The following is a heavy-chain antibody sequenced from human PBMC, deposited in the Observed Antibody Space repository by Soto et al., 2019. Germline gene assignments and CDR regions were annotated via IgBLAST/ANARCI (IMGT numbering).Heavy chain of an antibody. CDR2: MNPNTGNS. Sequence: ASVKVSCKASGYTFTSYDIYWVRQATGQGLEWMGWMNPNTGNSGYAQKFQGRVTMTSDTSISTAHMELSSLRSQDTAVYYCARRAETNGWNGFGADKYYFDFWGQGTLVTVSS. CDR3: ARRAETNGWNGFGADKYYFDF. J-gene: IGHJ4*02. V-gene: IGHV1-8*01. CDR1: GYTFTSYD. D-gene: IGHD1-1*01.